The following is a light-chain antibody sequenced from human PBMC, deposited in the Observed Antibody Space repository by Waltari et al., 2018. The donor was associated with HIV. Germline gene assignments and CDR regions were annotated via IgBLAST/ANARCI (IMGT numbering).Light chain of an antibody. CDR2: DVS. V-gene: IGLV2-14*01. Sequence: QSALTQPASVPGSPAQSLTISCTGPSSDVGGYNYVSWYQQHPGKAPKLMIYDVSNRPSGVSNRFSGSKSGNTASLTISGLQAEDEADYYCSSYTSSSTVVFGGGTKLTVL. CDR3: SSYTSSSTVV. J-gene: IGLJ2*01. CDR1: SSDVGGYNY.